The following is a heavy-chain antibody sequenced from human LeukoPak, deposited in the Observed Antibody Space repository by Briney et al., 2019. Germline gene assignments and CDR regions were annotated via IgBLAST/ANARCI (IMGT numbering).Heavy chain of an antibody. D-gene: IGHD3-22*01. Sequence: GASVKVSCKASGGTFSSYAISWVRQAPGQGLEWMGGIIPIFGTANYAQKFQGRVTITADESTSTAYMELSSLRSEDTAVYYCARGEYYYDSSGYLPNFDYWGQGTLVTVSS. CDR2: IIPIFGTA. CDR3: ARGEYYYDSSGYLPNFDY. J-gene: IGHJ4*02. CDR1: GGTFSSYA. V-gene: IGHV1-69*13.